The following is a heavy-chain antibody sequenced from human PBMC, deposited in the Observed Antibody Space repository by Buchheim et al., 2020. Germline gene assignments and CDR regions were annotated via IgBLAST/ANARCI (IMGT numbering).Heavy chain of an antibody. CDR3: ARSRGLRDYYGMDV. CDR1: GYTFTSYY. J-gene: IGHJ6*02. D-gene: IGHD5-24*01. V-gene: IGHV1-46*01. CDR2: INPSGGST. Sequence: QVQLVQSGAEVKKPGASVKVSCKASGYTFTSYYMHWVRQAPGQGLEWMGIINPSGGSTSYAQKFQGWVTMTRDTSISTAYMELSRLRSDDTAVYYCARSRGLRDYYGMDVWGQGTT.